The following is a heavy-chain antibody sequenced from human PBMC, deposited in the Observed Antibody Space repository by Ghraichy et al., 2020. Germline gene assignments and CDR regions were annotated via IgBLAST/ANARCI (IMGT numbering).Heavy chain of an antibody. V-gene: IGHV4-34*01. D-gene: IGHD6-13*01. J-gene: IGHJ6*02. Sequence: SETLSLTCAVYGGSFSGYYWSWIRQPPRKGLEWIGEINHSGSTNYNPSLKSRVTISVDTSENQFSLKLSSVTAADTAVYYCARRETAGIAARRYYYYGMDVWGQGTTVTVSS. CDR3: ARRETAGIAARRYYYYGMDV. CDR1: GGSFSGYY. CDR2: INHSGST.